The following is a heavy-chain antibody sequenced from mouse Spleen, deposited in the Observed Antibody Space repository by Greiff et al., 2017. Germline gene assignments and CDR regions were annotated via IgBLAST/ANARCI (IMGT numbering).Heavy chain of an antibody. Sequence: EVQLQESGPELVKPGDSVKISCKASGYSFTGYFMNWVMQSHGKSLEWIGRINPYNGDTFYNQKFKGKATLTVDKSSSTAHMELRSLTSEDSAVYYCARGGFYYGSSYFDYWGQGTTLTVSS. CDR3: ARGGFYYGSSYFDY. D-gene: IGHD1-1*01. CDR2: INPYNGDT. CDR1: GYSFTGYF. V-gene: IGHV1-20*01. J-gene: IGHJ2*01.